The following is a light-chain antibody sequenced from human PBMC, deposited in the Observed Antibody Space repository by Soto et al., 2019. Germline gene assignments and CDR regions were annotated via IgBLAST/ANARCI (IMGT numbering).Light chain of an antibody. CDR2: GAS. CDR1: QSVSSN. J-gene: IGKJ1*01. CDR3: QQYNNSPTLT. V-gene: IGKV3-15*01. Sequence: EKVLTHSPASQSVSPGERATLSCRASQSVSSNLAWYQQKPGQAPRLLIYGASTRATGIPARFSGSGSGTEFTLTISSLQSEDFAVYYCQQYNNSPTLTFGQGTKV.